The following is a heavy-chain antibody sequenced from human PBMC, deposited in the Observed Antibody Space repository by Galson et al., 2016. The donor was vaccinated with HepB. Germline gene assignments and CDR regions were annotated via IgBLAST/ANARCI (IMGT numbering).Heavy chain of an antibody. CDR2: ISGGGAST. V-gene: IGHV3-23*01. CDR3: AKDCADWSMVGVANADH. J-gene: IGHJ4*02. D-gene: IGHD3-3*01. Sequence: SLRLSCAASGFTFRDYAMSWVRQAPGKGLEWVSTISGGGASTYYADSVKGRFTISRDNSKNTLNLQMNSLRAEVTAVYYCAKDCADWSMVGVANADHWGQGTLVTDPS. CDR1: GFTFRDYA.